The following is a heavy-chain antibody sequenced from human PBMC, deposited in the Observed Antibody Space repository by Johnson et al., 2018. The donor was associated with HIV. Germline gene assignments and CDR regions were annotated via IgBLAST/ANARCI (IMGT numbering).Heavy chain of an antibody. D-gene: IGHD3-9*01. CDR2: IRYDGSNK. Sequence: QMQLVESGGGVVQPGRSLRLSCAAPGFTFSGSWLTWVRQAQGKGLEWVDFIRYDGSNKYYADSAKGRLTISSDNSKNTLYLQMNSLRAEDTAVYYCARGKSYDIYPAFDIWGQGTMVTVSS. J-gene: IGHJ3*02. CDR1: GFTFSGSW. V-gene: IGHV3-30*02. CDR3: ARGKSYDIYPAFDI.